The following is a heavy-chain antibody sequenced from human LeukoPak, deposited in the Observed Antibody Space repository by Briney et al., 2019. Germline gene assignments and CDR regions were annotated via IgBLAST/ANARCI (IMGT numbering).Heavy chain of an antibody. V-gene: IGHV3-33*06. Sequence: PGGSLRLSCAASGFTFSNFGLHWARKPPGRGRELVATVWYDGSTNFYAGSVKGRFTISRETSENTVYLELSRLSGDDSAVYYCAKDKAPYGSSNNFESWGQGTLVTVSS. J-gene: IGHJ4*02. CDR1: GFTFSNFG. CDR2: VWYDGSTN. D-gene: IGHD6-6*01. CDR3: AKDKAPYGSSNNFES.